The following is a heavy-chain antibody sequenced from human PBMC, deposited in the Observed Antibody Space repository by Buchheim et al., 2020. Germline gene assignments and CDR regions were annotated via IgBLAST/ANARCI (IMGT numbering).Heavy chain of an antibody. CDR2: ISYDGSNK. D-gene: IGHD1-7*01. V-gene: IGHV3-30*04. J-gene: IGHJ6*02. Sequence: VQLVESGGGVVQPGRSLRLSCAASGFTFSTYAMHWVRQAPGKGLEWVSIISYDGSNKYYADSVKGRFTISRDNSKNTLYLQMNSLRPEDTAVYYCARGNSYDFYYYGMDVWGQGTT. CDR3: ARGNSYDFYYYGMDV. CDR1: GFTFSTYA.